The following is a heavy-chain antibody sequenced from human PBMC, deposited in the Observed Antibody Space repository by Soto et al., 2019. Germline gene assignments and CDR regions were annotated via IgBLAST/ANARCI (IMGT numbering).Heavy chain of an antibody. CDR1: GYTFTSYA. CDR3: ARDLQAAAGKEGQGYYYYGMDV. Sequence: ASVKVSCKASGYTFTSYAMHWVRQAPGQRLEWMGWINAGNGNTKYSQKFKGRVTITRDTSASTAYMELSSLRSEDTAVYYCARDLQAAAGKEGQGYYYYGMDVWGQGTTVTVSS. CDR2: INAGNGNT. D-gene: IGHD6-13*01. V-gene: IGHV1-3*01. J-gene: IGHJ6*02.